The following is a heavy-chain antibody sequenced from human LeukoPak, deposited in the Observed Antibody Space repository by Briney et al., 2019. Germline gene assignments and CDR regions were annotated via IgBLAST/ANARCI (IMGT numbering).Heavy chain of an antibody. Sequence: PGGSLRLSCAASGFPFSSYWMSWVRQAPGKGLEWVANIKQDGSQKYYVDSAGRRYHISRDNAENTLHRQMNSLTPEDTADYYCARLYCSGASCYASRDYRGQGGLVAVSS. CDR1: GFPFSSYW. CDR3: ARLYCSGASCYASRDY. V-gene: IGHV3-7*04. J-gene: IGHJ4*02. D-gene: IGHD2-15*01. CDR2: IKQDGSQK.